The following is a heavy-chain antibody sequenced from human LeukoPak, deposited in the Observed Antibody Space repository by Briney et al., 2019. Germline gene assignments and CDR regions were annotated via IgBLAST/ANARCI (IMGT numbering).Heavy chain of an antibody. CDR2: INSDGSST. CDR1: GFTFSSYW. V-gene: IGHV3-74*01. J-gene: IGHJ1*01. CDR3: AKDVYGGAQEGWHFQH. Sequence: HPGGSLRLSCAASGFTFSSYWMHWVLQAPGKGLVWLSRINSDGSSTSYADSVKGRFTISRDNAKNTLYLQMNSLRAEDTAVYYCAKDVYGGAQEGWHFQHWGQGTLVTVSS. D-gene: IGHD3-16*01.